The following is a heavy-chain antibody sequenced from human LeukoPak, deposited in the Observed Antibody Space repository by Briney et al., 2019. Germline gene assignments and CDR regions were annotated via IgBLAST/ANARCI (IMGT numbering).Heavy chain of an antibody. D-gene: IGHD5-12*01. J-gene: IGHJ4*02. CDR3: ARGGGYASPIGY. Sequence: SETLSLTCTLSGGSISTYYSSWIRQPPGKGLEWIGYIYHSGSTNYNPSLKSRVTISVDTSKNQFSLKLSSVTAADTAVYYCARGGGYASPIGYWGQGALVTVS. V-gene: IGHV4-59*01. CDR1: GGSISTYY. CDR2: IYHSGST.